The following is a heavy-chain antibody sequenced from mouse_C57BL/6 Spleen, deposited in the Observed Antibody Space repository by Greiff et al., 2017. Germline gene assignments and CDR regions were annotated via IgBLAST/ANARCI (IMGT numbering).Heavy chain of an antibody. J-gene: IGHJ4*01. Sequence: VKVVESGAELARPGASVKLSCKASGYTFTSYGISWVQQRPGQGLEWIGEIYPRSGNTYYNEKFKGKATLTADKSSSTGYVELRSLTSEDSAVYFCAFFMAPSAMDYWGQGTSVTVSS. V-gene: IGHV1-81*01. D-gene: IGHD1-1*01. CDR3: AFFMAPSAMDY. CDR2: IYPRSGNT. CDR1: GYTFTSYG.